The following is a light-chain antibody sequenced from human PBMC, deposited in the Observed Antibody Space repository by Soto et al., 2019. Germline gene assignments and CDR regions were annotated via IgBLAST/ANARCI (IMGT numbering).Light chain of an antibody. CDR2: DAS. CDR1: QSVSRY. V-gene: IGKV3-11*01. Sequence: EIVMTQSPVTLSVSPGERATLSCRASQSVSRYLAWYQQKPGQAPRLLIYDASNRATGIPARFSGSGSGTDFTLTISSLEPEDFAVYYCQQRSNWPITFGQGTRLEIK. CDR3: QQRSNWPIT. J-gene: IGKJ5*01.